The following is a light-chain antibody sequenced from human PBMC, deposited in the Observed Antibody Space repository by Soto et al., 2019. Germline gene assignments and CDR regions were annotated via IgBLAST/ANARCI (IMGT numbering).Light chain of an antibody. V-gene: IGLV2-14*01. CDR1: SRDVGGYNY. Sequence: QSALTQPASVSGSPGQSITISCTGTSRDVGGYNYVSWYQQHPGKAPKLMIYDVSNRPSGVSNRFSGSNCGNTASLTISGLQAEDEADYFCSSYTSSSSVVFGGGTKLTVL. J-gene: IGLJ2*01. CDR3: SSYTSSSSVV. CDR2: DVS.